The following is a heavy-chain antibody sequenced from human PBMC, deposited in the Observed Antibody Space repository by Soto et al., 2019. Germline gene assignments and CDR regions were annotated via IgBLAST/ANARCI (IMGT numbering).Heavy chain of an antibody. CDR1: GGSFSGYS. CDR3: ARGLFSENYYSGGWYYFDS. J-gene: IGHJ4*02. Sequence: QVQLQQWGAGLLKPSETLSLTCAVYGGSFSGYSWTWIRQSPRKGLEWIGQINDSGSTNYNPSLKSRVAISLVTSKNQFSLELTSVTAADTAVYYCARGLFSENYYSGGWYYFDSWGQGTLVTVSS. CDR2: INDSGST. V-gene: IGHV4-34*01. D-gene: IGHD1-26*01.